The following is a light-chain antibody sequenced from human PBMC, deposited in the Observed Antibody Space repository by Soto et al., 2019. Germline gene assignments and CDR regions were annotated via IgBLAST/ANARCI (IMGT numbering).Light chain of an antibody. CDR1: QTISTY. Sequence: DIQMTQSPSSVSASVGDTVTISCRASQTISTYLHWYQHNPGKVPRRLISDVSTLQSGVPGRFRGSGSETEFTLTITYLQPEDFATYYCQQGYSIHALTFGGGTKVELK. CDR2: DVS. V-gene: IGKV1-39*01. J-gene: IGKJ4*01. CDR3: QQGYSIHALT.